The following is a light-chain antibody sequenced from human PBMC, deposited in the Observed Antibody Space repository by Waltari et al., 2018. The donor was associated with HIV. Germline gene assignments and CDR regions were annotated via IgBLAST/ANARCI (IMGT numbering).Light chain of an antibody. V-gene: IGLV1-51*01. Sequence: HSVLTQPPAVSAAPGPKVTISCPRTTSNIGNHFVSGYQKLPGTAPKLLIFDNHKRPPGVSDRFSASKSATSATLDITGLHTGDEAEYYCGTWDTSLNAGVFGGGTKVSVL. CDR3: GTWDTSLNAGV. J-gene: IGLJ2*01. CDR1: TSNIGNHF. CDR2: DNH.